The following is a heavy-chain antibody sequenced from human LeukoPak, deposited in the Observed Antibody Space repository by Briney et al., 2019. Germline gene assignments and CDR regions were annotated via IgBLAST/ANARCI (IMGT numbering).Heavy chain of an antibody. Sequence: PGGSLRLSCAASGFTFSSYSMNWVRQAPGKGLEWVSSISSSSSYIYYADSVKGRFTFSRDNAKNSLYLQMNSLRAEDTAVYYCARDGSGWNYYYYYYMDVWGKGTTVTVSS. CDR2: ISSSSSYI. D-gene: IGHD6-19*01. J-gene: IGHJ6*03. CDR1: GFTFSSYS. V-gene: IGHV3-21*01. CDR3: ARDGSGWNYYYYYYMDV.